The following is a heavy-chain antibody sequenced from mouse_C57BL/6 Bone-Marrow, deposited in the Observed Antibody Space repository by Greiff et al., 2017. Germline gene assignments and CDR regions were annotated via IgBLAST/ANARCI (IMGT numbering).Heavy chain of an antibody. D-gene: IGHD1-1*01. CDR1: GYTFTSYW. J-gene: IGHJ3*01. CDR2: IHPNSGST. Sequence: QVQLQQPGAELVKPGASVKLSCKASGYTFTSYWMHWLKQRPGQGLEWIGMIHPNSGSTNYNEKFKSKATLTVDKSSSTAYMQLSSLTSEDSAVYYCAREEVYYYGSSWAYWGQGTLVTVSA. CDR3: AREEVYYYGSSWAY. V-gene: IGHV1-64*01.